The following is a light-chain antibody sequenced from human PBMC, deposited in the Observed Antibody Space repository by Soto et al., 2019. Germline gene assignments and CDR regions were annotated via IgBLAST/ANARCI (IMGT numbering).Light chain of an antibody. CDR2: NTN. V-gene: IGLV1-40*01. J-gene: IGLJ3*02. Sequence: QSVLTQPRSVSGAPGQKVTISCTGGGSTFGAGYDVHWYRHLPGTVPKLILYNTNSRPSGVPDRFSGSKSGTSASLVITGLQPDDEAGYYCQSYDFTQTAWVFGGGTKLTVL. CDR1: GSTFGAGYD. CDR3: QSYDFTQTAWV.